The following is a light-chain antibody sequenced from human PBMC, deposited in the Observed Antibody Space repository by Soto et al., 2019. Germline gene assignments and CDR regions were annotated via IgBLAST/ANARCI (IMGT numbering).Light chain of an antibody. CDR3: SSYTNSNTPVV. Sequence: QSALTQPASVSGSPGQSITISCTGTSSDVGGYNYVSWYQQHPGKAPKLMIYDVSNRPSGVSDRFSGSKSGNTASLTISGLQAVDEADYYCSSYTNSNTPVVFGGGTKLTVL. V-gene: IGLV2-14*01. CDR1: SSDVGGYNY. J-gene: IGLJ2*01. CDR2: DVS.